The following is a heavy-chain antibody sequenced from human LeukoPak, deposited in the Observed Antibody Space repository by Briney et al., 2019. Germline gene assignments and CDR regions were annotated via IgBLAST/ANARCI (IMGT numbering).Heavy chain of an antibody. CDR2: IIPIFGIA. Sequence: GSSVKVSCKASGGTFSSYAISWVRQAPGQGLEWMGRIIPIFGIANYAQKFQGRVTITADKSTSTAYMELSSLRSEDTAVYYCARVFYGGISDYYFDYWGQGTLVTVSS. CDR3: ARVFYGGISDYYFDY. J-gene: IGHJ4*02. D-gene: IGHD4-23*01. V-gene: IGHV1-69*04. CDR1: GGTFSSYA.